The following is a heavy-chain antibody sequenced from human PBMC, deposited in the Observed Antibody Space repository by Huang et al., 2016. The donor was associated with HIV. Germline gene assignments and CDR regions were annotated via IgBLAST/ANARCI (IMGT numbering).Heavy chain of an antibody. CDR3: ARHREGPVAYYSGWGSHLNYMDV. CDR1: GGSIRSSDYH. V-gene: IGHV4-39*01. Sequence: QLLLQESGPGLVKPSEALALTCAVSGGSIRSSDYHWGWIGSIYYKGSTHYSPSLKRRVTIAVDTSKNLFFLNLTSMTAADTAVYYCARHREGPVAYYSGWGSHLNYMDVWGRGRTVVVSS. CDR2: IYYKGST. D-gene: IGHD3-10*01. J-gene: IGHJ6*03.